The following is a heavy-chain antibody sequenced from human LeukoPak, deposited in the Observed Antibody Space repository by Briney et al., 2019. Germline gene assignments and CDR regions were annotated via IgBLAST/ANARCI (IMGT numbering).Heavy chain of an antibody. CDR3: ARARDGISGELFFSHDYYYGMDV. V-gene: IGHV3-33*01. CDR1: GFTFSSYG. J-gene: IGHJ6*04. Sequence: GRSLRLSCAASGFTFSSYGMHWVRQAPGKGLEWVAVIWYDGSNKYYADSVKGRFTISRDNSKNTLYLQMNSLRAEDTAVYYCARARDGISGELFFSHDYYYGMDVWGKGTTVTVSS. CDR2: IWYDGSNK. D-gene: IGHD3-10*01.